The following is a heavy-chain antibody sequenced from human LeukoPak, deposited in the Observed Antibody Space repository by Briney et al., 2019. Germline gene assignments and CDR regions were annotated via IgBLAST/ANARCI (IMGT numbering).Heavy chain of an antibody. V-gene: IGHV5-10-1*01. CDR2: IDPHDSYT. J-gene: IGHJ4*02. CDR1: GYSFTSYY. CDR3: SRSNYGSGRYKDY. D-gene: IGHD3-10*01. Sequence: GESLKISWKGSGYSFTSYYITWGRQMPGKGLEWMGRIDPHDSYTNYSPSFQGHVTISTDKSISTAYLQWSSLTASDTAIYYCSRSNYGSGRYKDYWGQGTLVTVSS.